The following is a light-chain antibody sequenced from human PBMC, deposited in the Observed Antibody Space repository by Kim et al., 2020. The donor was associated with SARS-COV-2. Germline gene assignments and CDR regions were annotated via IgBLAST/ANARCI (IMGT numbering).Light chain of an antibody. J-gene: IGLJ2*01. CDR2: EVN. Sequence: QSVTISCTGTSSDVGGYNYVSWYQQHPGKAPKFMIYEVNKRPSGVPDRFSGSKSGNTASLTVSGLQAEDEADYYCSSFAGSNNPVVFGGGTQLTVL. CDR1: SSDVGGYNY. V-gene: IGLV2-8*01. CDR3: SSFAGSNNPVV.